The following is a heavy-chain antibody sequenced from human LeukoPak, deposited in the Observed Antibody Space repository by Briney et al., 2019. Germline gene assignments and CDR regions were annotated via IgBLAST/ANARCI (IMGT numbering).Heavy chain of an antibody. Sequence: SVKVSRKASGGTFSSYAISWVRQAPGQGLEWMGGIIPIFGTANYAQKFQGRVTITADESTSTAYMELSSLRSEDTAVYYCARGVVPAAIGYFQHWGQGTLVTVSS. D-gene: IGHD2-2*01. V-gene: IGHV1-69*01. CDR2: IIPIFGTA. J-gene: IGHJ1*01. CDR3: ARGVVPAAIGYFQH. CDR1: GGTFSSYA.